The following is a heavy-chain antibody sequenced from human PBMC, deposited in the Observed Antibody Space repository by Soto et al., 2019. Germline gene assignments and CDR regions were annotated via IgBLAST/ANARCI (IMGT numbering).Heavy chain of an antibody. V-gene: IGHV1-2*04. Sequence: VQLVQSGAEVRKPGASVKVSCKSSGDSFNDYYIHWVRQAPGQGLEWMGWINPNGGVTKYAQKFQGWVTMTRDTSIRTVYMKLSRLRSDDTAVYYCARESGGATATLDYYYFYMDVWGKGTTVTVSS. CDR2: INPNGGVT. D-gene: IGHD5-12*01. CDR3: ARESGGATATLDYYYFYMDV. CDR1: GDSFNDYY. J-gene: IGHJ6*03.